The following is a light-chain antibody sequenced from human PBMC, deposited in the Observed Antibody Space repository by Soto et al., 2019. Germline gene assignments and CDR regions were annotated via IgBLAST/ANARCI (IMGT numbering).Light chain of an antibody. V-gene: IGKV3-15*01. CDR1: QSVSNN. CDR3: XQYNKWPLFT. J-gene: IGKJ3*01. Sequence: EIVLTQSPATLSVSPGERATLSCRASQSVSNNLAWYQQRPGQAPRLLIYGASTRATGISARFSGSGSGTEFTLTISSLQSEDXXXYXXXQYNKWPLFTFGPGTRVDFK. CDR2: GAS.